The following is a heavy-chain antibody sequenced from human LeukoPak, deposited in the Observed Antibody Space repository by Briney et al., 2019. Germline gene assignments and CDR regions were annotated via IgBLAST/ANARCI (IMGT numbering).Heavy chain of an antibody. V-gene: IGHV4-38-2*02. D-gene: IGHD6-6*01. CDR1: GYSISSGYY. CDR3: ARDLRGSSAGAYYYYMDV. Sequence: SETLSLTCTVSGYSISSGYYWGWIRQPPGKGLEWIGSIYHSGSTYYNPSLKSRVTISVDTSKNQFSLKLSSVTAADTAVYYCARDLRGSSAGAYYYYMDVWGKGTTVTASS. CDR2: IYHSGST. J-gene: IGHJ6*03.